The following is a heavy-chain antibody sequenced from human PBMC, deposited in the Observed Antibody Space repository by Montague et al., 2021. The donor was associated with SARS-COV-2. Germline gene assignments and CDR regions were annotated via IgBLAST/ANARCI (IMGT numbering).Heavy chain of an antibody. V-gene: IGHV4-39*01. CDR2: ISNGGRT. D-gene: IGHD3-9*01. CDR3: ARHRRYDVVTYYPDF. Sequence: SETLSLTCSVSGASFDSDNFFWGWIRQPPGKRLEWIGVISNGGRTFDNPSLKSRVTISVHTSRNQLSLNVKSVTAAGTAVYYCARHRRYDVVTYYPDFWGQGILVTVSS. J-gene: IGHJ4*02. CDR1: GASFDSDNFF.